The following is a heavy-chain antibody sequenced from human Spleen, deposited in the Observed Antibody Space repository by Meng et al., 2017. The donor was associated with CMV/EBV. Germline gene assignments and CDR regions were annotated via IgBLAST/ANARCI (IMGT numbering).Heavy chain of an antibody. CDR3: ASRLGSSSWYGDY. J-gene: IGHJ4*02. Sequence: QLHLRESGPGLVQPSETLFLTRTVSGGSISSSSYVGGWIRQPPGKGLEWIGSIYYSGSTYYNPSLKSRVTISVDTSKNQFSLKLSSVTAADTAVYYCASRLGSSSWYGDYWGQGTLVTVSS. D-gene: IGHD6-13*01. V-gene: IGHV4-39*07. CDR1: GGSISSSSYV. CDR2: IYYSGST.